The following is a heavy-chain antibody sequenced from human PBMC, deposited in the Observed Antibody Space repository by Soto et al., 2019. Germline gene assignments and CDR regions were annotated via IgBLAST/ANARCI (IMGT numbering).Heavy chain of an antibody. V-gene: IGHV4-59*01. CDR2: IDKSGST. J-gene: IGHJ4*02. Sequence: QVQLQESGPRLVKPSETLSLTCTVSGGSISGYSWTWIRQPPGKGLEWIDYIDKSGSTNYNPSLRSRVTVSVXXSXNXXSLKLTSVTATDTAVYYCARDLLWFRVPLKGAFEYWGQGTLVTVSS. CDR3: ARDLLWFRVPLKGAFEY. CDR1: GGSISGYS. D-gene: IGHD3-10*01.